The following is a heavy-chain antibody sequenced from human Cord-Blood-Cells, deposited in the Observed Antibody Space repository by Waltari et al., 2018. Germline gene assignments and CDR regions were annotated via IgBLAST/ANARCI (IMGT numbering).Heavy chain of an antibody. CDR1: GYTFTGYY. V-gene: IGHV1-2*02. J-gene: IGHJ4*02. CDR2: INPNSGGT. Sequence: QVQLVQSGAEVKKPGASVKVSCKASGYTFTGYYMHWVRQAPGPGLEWMGWINPNSGGTNYAQKFQGRVTMTRDTSISTAYMELSRLRSDDTAVYYCARVIVDCSSTSCSLYFDYWGQGTLVTVSS. CDR3: ARVIVDCSSTSCSLYFDY. D-gene: IGHD2-2*01.